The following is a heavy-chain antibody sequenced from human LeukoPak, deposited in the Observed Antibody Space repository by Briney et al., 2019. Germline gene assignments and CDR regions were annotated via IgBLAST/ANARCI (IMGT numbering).Heavy chain of an antibody. D-gene: IGHD3-16*01. CDR3: ARDLGLGDFYYMDV. CDR1: GGSISSGGYY. V-gene: IGHV4-31*03. J-gene: IGHJ6*03. CDR2: IYYSGST. Sequence: PSETLSLTCTVSGGSISSGGYYWSWIRQHPGKGLEWIGYIYYSGSTYYNPSLKSRVTISVDTSKNQFSLKLSSVTAADTAVYYCARDLGLGDFYYMDVWGKGTTVTVSS.